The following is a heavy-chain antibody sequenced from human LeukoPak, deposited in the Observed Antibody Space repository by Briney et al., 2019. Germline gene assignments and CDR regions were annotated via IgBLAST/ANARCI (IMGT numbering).Heavy chain of an antibody. CDR1: GFTFSDYY. D-gene: IGHD3/OR15-3a*01. V-gene: IGHV3-11*04. J-gene: IGHJ4*02. CDR3: ARDWTTHFV. Sequence: GGSLRLSCAASGFTFSDYYMSWIRQAPGKGLEWISYITSSGTNIYYADSVKGRFTVSRDNAKNSLYLQMNSLRAEDTAVYYCARDWTTHFVWGQGTLVTVSS. CDR2: ITSSGTNI.